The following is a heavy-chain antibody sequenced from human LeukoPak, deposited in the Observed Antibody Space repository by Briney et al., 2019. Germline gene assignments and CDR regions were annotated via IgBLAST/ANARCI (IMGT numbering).Heavy chain of an antibody. CDR2: INSDGSIT. J-gene: IGHJ4*02. CDR1: GFTFSSYW. D-gene: IGHD6-13*01. V-gene: IGHV3-74*01. CDR3: VRVSDPTTVGSSTYSSSWYLRD. Sequence: QSGGSLRLSCAASGFTFSSYWIHWVRQAPGKGLVWVSRINSDGSITDYADSVKGRFTISRDNAKNTLYLQMNSLRAEDTAVYYCVRVSDPTTVGSSTYSSSWYLRDWGQGTLVTVSS.